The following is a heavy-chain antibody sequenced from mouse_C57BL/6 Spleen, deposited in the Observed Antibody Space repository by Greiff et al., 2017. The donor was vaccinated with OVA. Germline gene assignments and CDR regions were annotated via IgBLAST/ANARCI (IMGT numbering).Heavy chain of an antibody. J-gene: IGHJ2*01. CDR1: GYTFTSYW. Sequence: EVQLQESGTVLARPGASVKMSCKTSGYTFTSYWMHWVKQRPGQGLEWIGAIYPGIGDTSSNEKFKGKAKLTAVTSASTAYMELSSLTNEDSAVYYCTRLKEGWLLLRDWGQGTTLTVSS. CDR3: TRLKEGWLLLRD. V-gene: IGHV1-5*01. CDR2: IYPGIGDT. D-gene: IGHD2-3*01.